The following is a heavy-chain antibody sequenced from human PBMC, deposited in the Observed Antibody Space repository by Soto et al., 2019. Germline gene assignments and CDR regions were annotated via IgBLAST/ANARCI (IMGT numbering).Heavy chain of an antibody. CDR3: TRGDYIVSYLDY. CDR1: GYTFTSYG. Sequence: QVQLVQSGAEVKKPGASVKVSCKASGYTFTSYGISWVRQAPGQGLEWMGWITPFNGNTNYAQKLQGRVTITTDASESTAYMELRSLRSDDTAVYYCTRGDYIVSYLDYWGQGTLVTVSS. D-gene: IGHD4-4*01. CDR2: ITPFNGNT. V-gene: IGHV1-18*01. J-gene: IGHJ4*02.